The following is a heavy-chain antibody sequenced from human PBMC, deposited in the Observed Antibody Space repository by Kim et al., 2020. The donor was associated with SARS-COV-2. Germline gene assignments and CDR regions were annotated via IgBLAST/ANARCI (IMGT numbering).Heavy chain of an antibody. Sequence: SETLSLTCTVSGGSISSGDYYWSWIRQHPGKGLEWIGYISNSGSTYYNPSLKSRVTISVDTSENQFSLKLSSVTAADTAVYYCARALRRYRYGGIDYWGQGTLVTVSP. D-gene: IGHD5-18*01. CDR3: ARALRRYRYGGIDY. V-gene: IGHV4-31*03. CDR1: GGSISSGDYY. J-gene: IGHJ4*02. CDR2: ISNSGST.